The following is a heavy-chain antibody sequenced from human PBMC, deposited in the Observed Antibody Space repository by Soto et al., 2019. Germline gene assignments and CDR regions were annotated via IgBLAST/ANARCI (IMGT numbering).Heavy chain of an antibody. CDR2: IGTRTNRA. Sequence: QVQLVESGGGLVKPGGSLRLTCAVSGFIFSDYYMSWMRQAPGKGLEWVGYIGTRTNRATYADSVKGRFTISRDDAKNSLYLQMTTLRTEDTAIYFCATVKSSSWYESEYWGQGTLVTVSP. CDR3: ATVKSSSWYESEY. D-gene: IGHD6-13*01. V-gene: IGHV3-11*06. J-gene: IGHJ4*02. CDR1: GFIFSDYY.